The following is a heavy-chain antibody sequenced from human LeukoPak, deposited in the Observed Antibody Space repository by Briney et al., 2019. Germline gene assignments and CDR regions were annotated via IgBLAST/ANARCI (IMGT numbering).Heavy chain of an antibody. Sequence: GGSLRLSCAASGFTFSSYAMSWVRQAPGKGLEWVSAIGGSGGSTYYADSVKGRFTISRDNSKNTLYLQMNSLRAEDTAVYYCAKASLRDSSGYHPPNWFDPWGQGTLVTVS. CDR1: GFTFSSYA. D-gene: IGHD3-22*01. J-gene: IGHJ5*02. CDR2: IGGSGGST. CDR3: AKASLRDSSGYHPPNWFDP. V-gene: IGHV3-23*01.